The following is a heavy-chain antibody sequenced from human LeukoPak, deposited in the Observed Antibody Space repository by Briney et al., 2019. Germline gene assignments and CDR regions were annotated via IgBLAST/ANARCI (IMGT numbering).Heavy chain of an antibody. J-gene: IGHJ4*02. CDR1: GGSFSGHY. CDR2: INHSGST. D-gene: IGHD3-3*01. V-gene: IGHV4-34*01. Sequence: SETLSLTCAVYGGSFSGHYWSWIRQPPGKGLEWIGEINHSGSTNYNPSLKSRVTISVDTSKNQFSLKLSSVTAADTAVYYCARGDFWSGQQLDYWGQGTLVTVSS. CDR3: ARGDFWSGQQLDY.